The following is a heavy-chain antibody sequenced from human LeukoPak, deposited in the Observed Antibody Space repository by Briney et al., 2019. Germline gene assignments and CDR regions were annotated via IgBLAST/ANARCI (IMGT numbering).Heavy chain of an antibody. Sequence: GGSLRLSCAASGFTFNNYAMSWVRQAPGKGLEWVSSISGSGATTYYADSVKGRFTISRDNSENTLYLQMNSLRAEDTAVYYCAKTRDYYDSSGYYVYWFDPWGQGTLVTVSS. J-gene: IGHJ5*02. D-gene: IGHD3-22*01. V-gene: IGHV3-23*01. CDR3: AKTRDYYDSSGYYVYWFDP. CDR2: ISGSGATT. CDR1: GFTFNNYA.